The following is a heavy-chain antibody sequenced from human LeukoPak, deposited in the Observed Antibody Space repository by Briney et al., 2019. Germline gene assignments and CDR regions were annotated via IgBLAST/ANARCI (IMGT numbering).Heavy chain of an antibody. Sequence: GASVKVSRKASGYILTNYGISWVRQAPGQGLEWVGWISSHNDNAHYAQKFQGRVTMTTDTSTSTAYMELRSLRSDDTAVYYCARDPPQRVGGGYWGQGTLVTVSS. CDR1: GYILTNYG. V-gene: IGHV1-18*01. CDR2: ISSHNDNA. CDR3: ARDPPQRVGGGY. D-gene: IGHD2-15*01. J-gene: IGHJ4*02.